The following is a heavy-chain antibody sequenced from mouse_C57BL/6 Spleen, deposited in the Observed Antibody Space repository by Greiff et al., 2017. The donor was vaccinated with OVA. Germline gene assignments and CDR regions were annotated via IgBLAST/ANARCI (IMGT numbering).Heavy chain of an antibody. CDR1: GFTFSDYG. Sequence: EVHLVESGGGLVKPGGSLKLSCAASGFTFSDYGMHWVRQAPEKGLEWVAYISSGSSTIYYADTVKGRFTISRDNAKNTLFLQMTSLRSEDTAMYYCARMDYDYYAMDYWGQGTSVTVSS. D-gene: IGHD2-4*01. V-gene: IGHV5-17*01. J-gene: IGHJ4*01. CDR2: ISSGSSTI. CDR3: ARMDYDYYAMDY.